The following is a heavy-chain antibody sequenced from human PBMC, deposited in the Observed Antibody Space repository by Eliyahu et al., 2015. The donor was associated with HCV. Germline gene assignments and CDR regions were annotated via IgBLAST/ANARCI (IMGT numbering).Heavy chain of an antibody. CDR3: AXVRDFWSSAPLYFDY. CDR2: IWYDGSNK. J-gene: IGHJ4*02. D-gene: IGHD3-3*01. Sequence: QAPGKGLXWVAVIWYDGSNKYYADSVKGRFTISRDNSKNTLYLQMNXXRAEDTAVYYCAXVRDFWSSAPLYFDYWGQGXLVTVSS. V-gene: IGHV3-33*01.